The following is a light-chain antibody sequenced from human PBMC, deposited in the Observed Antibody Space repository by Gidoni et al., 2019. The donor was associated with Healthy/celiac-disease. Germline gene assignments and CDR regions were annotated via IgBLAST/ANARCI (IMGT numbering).Light chain of an antibody. CDR1: SSDVGGYNY. J-gene: IGLJ2*01. V-gene: IGLV2-14*01. CDR3: SSYTSSSTLDVV. Sequence: QSALTQPASVSGSPGQSLTISCTGTSSDVGGYNYVSWYQQHPGKAPKLMIYEVSNRPSGVSNRFSGSKSGNTASLTISGLQAEDEADYYCSSYTSSSTLDVVFGGGTKLTAL. CDR2: EVS.